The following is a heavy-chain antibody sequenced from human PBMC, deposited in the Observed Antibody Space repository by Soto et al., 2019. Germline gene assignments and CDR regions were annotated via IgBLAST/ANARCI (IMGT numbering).Heavy chain of an antibody. Sequence: GASVKVSCKASGGTFSSYAISWVRQAPGQGLEWMGGIIPIFGTANYAQKFQGRVTITADESTSTAYMELSSLRSEDTAVYYCARKNQYGSGSYFDYWGQGTLVTVSS. J-gene: IGHJ4*02. CDR3: ARKNQYGSGSYFDY. CDR2: IIPIFGTA. D-gene: IGHD3-10*01. V-gene: IGHV1-69*13. CDR1: GGTFSSYA.